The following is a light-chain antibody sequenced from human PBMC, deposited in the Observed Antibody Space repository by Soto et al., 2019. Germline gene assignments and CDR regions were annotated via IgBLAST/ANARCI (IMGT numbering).Light chain of an antibody. CDR3: QQSYNIPPT. CDR1: QSISNY. Sequence: DIQMTQSPSSLSASVGDRVTLTCRASQSISNYLNWYQQKAGMAPKLLIYAATTLQTGVPSRFSGSGSGTDFTLTITSLQPEDFAIYFCQQSYNIPPTFGQGTRLEIK. CDR2: AAT. V-gene: IGKV1-39*01. J-gene: IGKJ5*01.